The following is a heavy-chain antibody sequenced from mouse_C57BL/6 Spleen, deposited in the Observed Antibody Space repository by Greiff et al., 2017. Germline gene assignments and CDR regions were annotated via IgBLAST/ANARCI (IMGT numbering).Heavy chain of an antibody. Sequence: LVESGPELVKPGASVKLSCKASGYTFTTYDINWVKQRPGQGLEWIGWIYPRDGSTKYNEKLKGKATLTVDTSSSTAYMELHSLTSEDSAVYFCARGGSLDYWGQGTTLTVSS. CDR3: ARGGSLDY. CDR1: GYTFTTYD. D-gene: IGHD1-1*01. J-gene: IGHJ2*01. CDR2: IYPRDGST. V-gene: IGHV1-85*01.